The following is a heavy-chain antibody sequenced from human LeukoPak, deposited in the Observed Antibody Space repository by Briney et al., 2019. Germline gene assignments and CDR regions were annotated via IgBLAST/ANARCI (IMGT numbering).Heavy chain of an antibody. J-gene: IGHJ5*02. CDR3: AKDSISRMTGYSSSWSA. Sequence: GGSLRLSCAASGFTFSSYAMSWVRQAPGKGLEWVSAISGSGGSTYYADPVKGRFTISRDNSKNTLYLQMNSLRAEDTAVYYCAKDSISRMTGYSSSWSAWGQGTLVTVSS. CDR2: ISGSGGST. D-gene: IGHD6-13*01. V-gene: IGHV3-23*01. CDR1: GFTFSSYA.